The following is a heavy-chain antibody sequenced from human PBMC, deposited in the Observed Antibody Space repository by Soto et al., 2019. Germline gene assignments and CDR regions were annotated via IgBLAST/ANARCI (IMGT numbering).Heavy chain of an antibody. J-gene: IGHJ4*02. CDR1: GFTFNNAW. CDR3: STPRYIAYDFGW. V-gene: IGHV3-15*07. Sequence: EVQLVESGGGLVKPGGSLRLSCAASGFTFNNAWMIWVRQAPGKGLEWVGRLKSKTDGGTIDYAAPVKGRFTISRDDSKNTLYLQMNSLKTEDTAAYYCSTPRYIAYDFGWWCQGTLVTVS. D-gene: IGHD5-12*01. CDR2: LKSKTDGGTI.